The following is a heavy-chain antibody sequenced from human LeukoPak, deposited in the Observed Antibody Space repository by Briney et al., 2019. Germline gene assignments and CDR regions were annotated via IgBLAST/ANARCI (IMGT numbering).Heavy chain of an antibody. J-gene: IGHJ3*02. CDR2: ITPIFGTA. V-gene: IGHV1-69*05. D-gene: IGHD7-27*01. CDR1: GGTFSSYA. CDR3: ARRLTGSDAFDI. Sequence: VASGEVSCKASGGTFSSYAISWVRQAPGQGLEWMGRITPIFGTANYAQKFQGRVTITTDESTSTAYMELSSLRSEDTAVYYCARRLTGSDAFDIWGQGTMVTVSS.